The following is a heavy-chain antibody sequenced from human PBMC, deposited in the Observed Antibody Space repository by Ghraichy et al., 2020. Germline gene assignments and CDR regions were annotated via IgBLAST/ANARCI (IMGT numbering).Heavy chain of an antibody. D-gene: IGHD3-22*01. CDR1: GGSISSYY. CDR3: ASSYYYDSSGYYESDWYFDL. Sequence: SETLSLTCTVSGGSISSYYWSWIRQPAGKGLEWIGRIYTSGSTNYNPSLKSRVTMSVDTSKNQFSLKLSSVTAADTAVYYCASSYYYDSSGYYESDWYFDLWGRGTLVTVSS. J-gene: IGHJ2*01. V-gene: IGHV4-4*07. CDR2: IYTSGST.